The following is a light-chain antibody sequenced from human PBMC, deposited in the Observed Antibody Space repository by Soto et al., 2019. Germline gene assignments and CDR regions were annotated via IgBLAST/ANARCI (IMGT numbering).Light chain of an antibody. J-gene: IGLJ2*01. Sequence: QSALTQPASVSGSPGQSLTISCTGTSSDVGGYNYVSWYQQHPGKAPKLMIYDVSNRPSGISNLFSGSKSGNTASLTISGLQAEDEADYYCSSYTTSSAPHVVFGGGTKLTVL. CDR1: SSDVGGYNY. CDR2: DVS. V-gene: IGLV2-14*03. CDR3: SSYTTSSAPHVV.